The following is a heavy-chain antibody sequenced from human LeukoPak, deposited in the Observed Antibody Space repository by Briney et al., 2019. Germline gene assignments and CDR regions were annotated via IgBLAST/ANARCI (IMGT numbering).Heavy chain of an antibody. Sequence: SKTLSPTFAVPGESFSGYSWRSIRQPPGKGLKPTGEINHSRSTNYNPSLKSRVTISVDTSKNQFSLKLSSVTAADTAVYYCARGLRSLSYYMDVWGKGTTVTVSS. V-gene: IGHV4-34*01. J-gene: IGHJ6*03. CDR2: INHSRST. D-gene: IGHD3-10*01. CDR1: GESFSGYS. CDR3: ARGLRSLSYYMDV.